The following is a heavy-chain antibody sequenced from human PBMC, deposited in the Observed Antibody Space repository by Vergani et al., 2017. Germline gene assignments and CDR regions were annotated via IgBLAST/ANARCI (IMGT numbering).Heavy chain of an antibody. CDR3: ARGRYSSSSVAAYYYYYMDV. J-gene: IGHJ6*03. Sequence: QVQLQESGPGLVKPSETLSLTCTVSGGSISSYYWSWIRQPPGKGLEWIGYIYYRGSTNYNPSLKSRVTISVDTSKNQFSLKLSSVTAADTAVYYCARGRYSSSSVAAYYYYYMDVWGKGTTVTVSS. CDR2: IYYRGST. V-gene: IGHV4-59*01. D-gene: IGHD6-6*01. CDR1: GGSISSYY.